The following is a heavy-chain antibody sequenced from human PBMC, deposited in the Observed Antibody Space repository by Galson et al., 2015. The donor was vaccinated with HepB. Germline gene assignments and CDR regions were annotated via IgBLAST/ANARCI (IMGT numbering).Heavy chain of an antibody. J-gene: IGHJ4*02. CDR2: ISSSGNTI. Sequence: SLRLSCAASGFTLSDYYMSWIRQAPGKGLEWVSYISSSGNTINYADSVKGRFTVSRDHAKNSLYLQMNSLRAEDMAVYYCARDLRGGGYEPLGYWGQGTLVTVSS. CDR3: ARDLRGGGYEPLGY. CDR1: GFTLSDYY. V-gene: IGHV3-11*01. D-gene: IGHD5-12*01.